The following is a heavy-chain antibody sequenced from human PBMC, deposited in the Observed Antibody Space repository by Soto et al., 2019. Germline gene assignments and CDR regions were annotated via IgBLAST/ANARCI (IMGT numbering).Heavy chain of an antibody. Sequence: QVQLQEPGPGLVKPSGTLSLTCAVSGDSISSDKWWSWVRQPPGQGLEWIGEIHHSVRTNYNPSLKSRVTILVEKSKNQVSLELSSMTAADTAVYYCARGVDWQFDYWGQGTLVTVSS. CDR3: ARGVDWQFDY. V-gene: IGHV4-4*02. D-gene: IGHD3-9*01. J-gene: IGHJ4*02. CDR2: IHHSVRT. CDR1: GDSISSDKW.